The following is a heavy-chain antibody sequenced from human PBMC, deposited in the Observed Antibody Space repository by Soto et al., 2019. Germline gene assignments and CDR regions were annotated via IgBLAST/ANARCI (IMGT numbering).Heavy chain of an antibody. CDR2: IYYSGST. CDR1: GGSISSYY. J-gene: IGHJ6*03. D-gene: IGHD3-3*01. V-gene: IGHV4-59*08. Sequence: SETLSLTCTVSGGSISSYYWSWIRQPPGKGLEWIGHIYYSGSTNYNPSLKSRVTISVDTSKNQFSLKLSSVTAADTAVYYCASKRYDFLSGYYSPADYYMDVWGKGTTVTVSS. CDR3: ASKRYDFLSGYYSPADYYMDV.